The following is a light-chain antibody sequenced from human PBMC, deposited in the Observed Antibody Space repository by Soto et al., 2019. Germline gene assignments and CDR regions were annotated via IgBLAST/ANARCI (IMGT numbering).Light chain of an antibody. V-gene: IGKV1-27*01. J-gene: IGKJ1*01. Sequence: DIQMTQSPSSLSASVGDRVTITCRASQGICNYLAWYQQKPGKVPTLLIYAASTLQSGVPSRFSGSGSGTDFTLTISSLQPEDVATYYCQKYNSAPWTFGQGTKVDIK. CDR2: AAS. CDR3: QKYNSAPWT. CDR1: QGICNY.